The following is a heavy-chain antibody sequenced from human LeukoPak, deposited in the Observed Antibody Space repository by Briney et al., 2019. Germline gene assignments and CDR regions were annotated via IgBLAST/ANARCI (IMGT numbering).Heavy chain of an antibody. CDR2: ISPYNGNT. V-gene: IGHV1-18*01. CDR1: SYXFASYG. D-gene: IGHD1-26*01. J-gene: IGHJ3*02. CDR3: ARDLGWELPIPDAFNI. Sequence: ASVKVSCKASSYXFASYGISWVRQAPGQGLEWMGWISPYNGNTNYAQNLQGRVTMTTDTSTSTAYMELRSLRSADTAVYYCARDLGWELPIPDAFNIWGQGTMVIVSS.